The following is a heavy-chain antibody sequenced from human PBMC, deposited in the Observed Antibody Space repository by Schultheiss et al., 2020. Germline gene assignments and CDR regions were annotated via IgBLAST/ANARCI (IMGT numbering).Heavy chain of an antibody. Sequence: SQTLSLTCTVSSGSMSSYYWNWIRQPPGKGLEWIGRIYTSGSTNYNPSLKGRVTMSIDASKNQFSLKLTSVTAADTAVYYCARGALGGSLYYFDDWGQGTLVTVSS. V-gene: IGHV4-4*07. J-gene: IGHJ4*02. CDR1: SGSMSSYY. CDR2: IYTSGST. CDR3: ARGALGGSLYYFDD. D-gene: IGHD2-15*01.